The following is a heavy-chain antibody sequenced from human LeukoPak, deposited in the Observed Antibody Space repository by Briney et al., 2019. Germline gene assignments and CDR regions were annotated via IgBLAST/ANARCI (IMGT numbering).Heavy chain of an antibody. CDR3: AKDRSVVQWLLPSRYFDY. D-gene: IGHD3-22*01. Sequence: PGGSLRLSCAASGFTFSSYAMSWVRQAPGKGLGWVSAISGSGGSTYYADSVKGRFTISRDNSKNTLYLQMNSLRAEDTAVYYCAKDRSVVQWLLPSRYFDYWGQGTLVTVSS. V-gene: IGHV3-23*01. CDR1: GFTFSSYA. CDR2: ISGSGGST. J-gene: IGHJ4*02.